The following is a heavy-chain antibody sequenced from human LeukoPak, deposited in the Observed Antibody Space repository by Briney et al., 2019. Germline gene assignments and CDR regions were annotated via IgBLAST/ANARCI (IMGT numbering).Heavy chain of an antibody. Sequence: GGSLRLSCAASGFTFSSYGMHWVRQAPGKGLEWVAVIWYDGSNKYYADSVKGRFTISRDNSKNTLYLQMNSLRAEDTAVYYCASQFRGAPSLFDYWGQGTLVTVSS. V-gene: IGHV3-33*01. J-gene: IGHJ4*02. D-gene: IGHD3-10*01. CDR3: ASQFRGAPSLFDY. CDR2: IWYDGSNK. CDR1: GFTFSSYG.